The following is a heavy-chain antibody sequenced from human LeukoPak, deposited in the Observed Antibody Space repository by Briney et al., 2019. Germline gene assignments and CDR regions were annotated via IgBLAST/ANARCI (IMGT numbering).Heavy chain of an antibody. CDR3: ARGFYDSSDFEYFQH. V-gene: IGHV1-2*02. Sequence: ASVKVSCKASGYTFTGYYMHWVRQAPGQGLEWMGWINPNSGGTNYAQKFQGRVTMTRDTSISTAYMELSRLRSDDTAVFYCARGFYDSSDFEYFQHWGQGTLVTVSS. J-gene: IGHJ1*01. CDR1: GYTFTGYY. D-gene: IGHD3-22*01. CDR2: INPNSGGT.